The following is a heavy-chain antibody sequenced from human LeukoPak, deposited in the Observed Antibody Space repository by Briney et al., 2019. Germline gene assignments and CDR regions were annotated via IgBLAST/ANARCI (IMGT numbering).Heavy chain of an antibody. D-gene: IGHD2-2*01. CDR3: ARVVVVPAAMMGNDYYYYMDV. J-gene: IGHJ6*03. CDR1: GYTFTGYY. CDR2: INPNSGGT. V-gene: IGHV1-2*02. Sequence: ASVKVSCKASGYTFTGYYMHWVRQPPGQGLEWMGWINPNSGGTNYAQKFQGRVTMTRDTSISTAYMELSRLRSDDTAVYYCARVVVVPAAMMGNDYYYYMDVWGKGTTVTVSS.